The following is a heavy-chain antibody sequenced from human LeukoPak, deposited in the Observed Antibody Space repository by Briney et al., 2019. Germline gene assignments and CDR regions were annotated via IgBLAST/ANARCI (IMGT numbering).Heavy chain of an antibody. Sequence: ASVKVSCKASGYTFTSYGISWVRQAPGQGLEWMGWISAYNGNTNYAQKLQGRVTMTTDTPTTTAYMELRSLRSDDTAVYYCARVDLYYDSSGYSQAANDYWGQGTLVTVAS. V-gene: IGHV1-18*01. J-gene: IGHJ4*02. CDR1: GYTFTSYG. D-gene: IGHD3-22*01. CDR2: ISAYNGNT. CDR3: ARVDLYYDSSGYSQAANDY.